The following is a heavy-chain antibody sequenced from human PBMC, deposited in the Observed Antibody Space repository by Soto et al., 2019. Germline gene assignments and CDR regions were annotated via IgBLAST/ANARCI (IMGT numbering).Heavy chain of an antibody. V-gene: IGHV4-61*01. D-gene: IGHD1-26*01. CDR3: ARGGSYYEDVIHGAFDI. Sequence: PSETLSLTCTVSGGSVSSGNYYWSWIRQPPGKGLEWIGYFYYTGSTNYNPSLKSRVTITIDASKNQLSLRLSSVTAADTAVYYCARGGSYYEDVIHGAFDIWGQGTMVTVSS. CDR2: FYYTGST. J-gene: IGHJ3*02. CDR1: GGSVSSGNYY.